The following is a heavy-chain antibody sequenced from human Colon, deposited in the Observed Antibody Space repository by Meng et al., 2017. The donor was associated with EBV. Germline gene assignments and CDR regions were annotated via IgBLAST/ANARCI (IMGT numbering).Heavy chain of an antibody. J-gene: IGHJ4*02. V-gene: IGHV4-4*02. CDR2: IYHSGST. D-gene: IGHD2-21*02. Sequence: QAQLHESGPALARPSGPLSLPCAVSGGALISRNWWRWVRQPPGKGLEWVGEIYHSGSTNYTPSLKSRVTISVDESKNQFSLRLSSVTAADTAVYYCARVGAYCGGDCYHPRWGQGTPVTVFS. CDR1: GGALISRNW. CDR3: ARVGAYCGGDCYHPR.